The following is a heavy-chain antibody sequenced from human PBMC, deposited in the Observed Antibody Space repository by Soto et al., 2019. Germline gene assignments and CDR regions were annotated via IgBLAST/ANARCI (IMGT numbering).Heavy chain of an antibody. Sequence: ASVKVSCKASGGTFSTFGISWVRQAPGQGLEWMGGIIPFFGTAKYSQKFEDRITITAGESTNTVYMDLRSLTSEDTAIYYCARTAPMDAGDKYYYDFWGQGALVTVSS. V-gene: IGHV1-69*13. J-gene: IGHJ4*02. CDR3: ARTAPMDAGDKYYYDF. CDR1: GGTFSTFG. D-gene: IGHD3-16*01. CDR2: IIPFFGTA.